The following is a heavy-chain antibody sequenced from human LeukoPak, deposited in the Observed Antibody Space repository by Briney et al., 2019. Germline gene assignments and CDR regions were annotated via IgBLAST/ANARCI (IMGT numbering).Heavy chain of an antibody. Sequence: GGSLRLSCAASGFIFDDYGMSWVRQAPGKGLEWVSYISSSGRTIYYADSVKGRFTISRDNAKNSLYLQMNSLRAEDTAVYYCARATYYYGSSGYLVDYWGQGTLVTVSS. CDR2: ISSSGRTI. CDR1: GFIFDDYG. D-gene: IGHD3-22*01. J-gene: IGHJ4*02. V-gene: IGHV3-48*03. CDR3: ARATYYYGSSGYLVDY.